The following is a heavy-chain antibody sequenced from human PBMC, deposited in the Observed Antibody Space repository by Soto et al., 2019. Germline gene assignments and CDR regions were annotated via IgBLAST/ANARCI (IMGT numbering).Heavy chain of an antibody. J-gene: IGHJ6*02. CDR3: AIVYCGRNYYYYGIDV. V-gene: IGHV1-69*01. Sequence: QVQLVQSGAEVKKHGSSVKLSCKASGGTFSSYGISWVRQAPGQGLEWVGGIIPIFNSEKTAQKFQCRVTITEDESTSAAYMELSSLISEDTAVYYCAIVYCGRNYYYYGIDVWVQGTTVTFSS. D-gene: IGHD1-26*01. CDR2: IIPIFNSE. CDR1: GGTFSSYG.